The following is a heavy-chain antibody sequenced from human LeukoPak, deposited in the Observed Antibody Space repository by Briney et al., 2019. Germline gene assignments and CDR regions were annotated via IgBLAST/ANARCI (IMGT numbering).Heavy chain of an antibody. D-gene: IGHD1-26*01. V-gene: IGHV4-59*13. CDR3: VTGRYSYGWYDH. Sequence: PSETLSLTCTVSGGSISSFYWSWIRQPPGKGLEWIGYMYYGGSPNYNPSLKSRVITSLDTSKNQFSLKLNSVTTADTAVYYCVTGRYSYGWYDHWGQGILVTLSS. J-gene: IGHJ5*02. CDR1: GGSISSFY. CDR2: MYYGGSP.